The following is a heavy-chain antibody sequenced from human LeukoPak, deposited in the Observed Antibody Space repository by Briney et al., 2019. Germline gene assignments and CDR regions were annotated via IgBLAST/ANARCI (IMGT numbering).Heavy chain of an antibody. CDR2: IYYSGST. J-gene: IGHJ3*02. D-gene: IGHD2-2*01. CDR3: ASYQLGQQLAPNGAFDI. V-gene: IGHV4-31*03. CDR1: GGSISSGGYY. Sequence: SETLSLTCTVSGGSISSGGYYWSWIRQHPGKGLEWIGYIYYSGSTYYNPSLKSRVTISVDTSKNQFSLKLSSVTAADTAVYYCASYQLGQQLAPNGAFDIWGQGTMVTVSS.